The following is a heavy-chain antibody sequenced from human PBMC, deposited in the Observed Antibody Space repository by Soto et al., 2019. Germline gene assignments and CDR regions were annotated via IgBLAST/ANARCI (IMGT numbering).Heavy chain of an antibody. V-gene: IGHV4-4*02. CDR2: IYHSGST. CDR1: SGSISSSNW. CDR3: ARGQRGAYGSGRGYYYYYYMDV. Sequence: SETLSLTCAVSSGSISSSNWWSWVRQPPGKGLEWIGEIYHSGSTNYNPSLKSRVTISVDKSKNQFSLKLSSVTAADTAVYYCARGQRGAYGSGRGYYYYYYMDVWGKGTTVTVSS. J-gene: IGHJ6*03. D-gene: IGHD3-10*01.